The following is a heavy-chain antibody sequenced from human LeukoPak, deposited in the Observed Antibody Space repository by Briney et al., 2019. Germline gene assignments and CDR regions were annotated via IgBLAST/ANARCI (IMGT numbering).Heavy chain of an antibody. D-gene: IGHD3-22*01. Sequence: SETLSLTCTVSGGSISSSTSYWSWIRQTPGKGLEWIGSVNYGGSTHYNPSLKSRVTISLDTSKSQFSLKLGSVIAADTAVYYCAPPPYYYEANGYSVAWGQGTLVTVSS. J-gene: IGHJ5*02. V-gene: IGHV4-39*07. CDR1: GGSISSSTSY. CDR2: VNYGGST. CDR3: APPPYYYEANGYSVA.